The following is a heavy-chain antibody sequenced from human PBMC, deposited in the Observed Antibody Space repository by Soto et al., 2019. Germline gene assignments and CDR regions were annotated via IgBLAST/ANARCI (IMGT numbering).Heavy chain of an antibody. Sequence: SVKVSCKASGGTFSSYAISWVRQAPGQGLEWMGGIIPIFGTANYAQKFQGRVTITADESTSTAYMELSSLRSEDTAVYYCARENGLYSRSRNPIWGQGTLVTVSS. CDR1: GGTFSSYA. D-gene: IGHD1-26*01. CDR3: ARENGLYSRSRNPI. V-gene: IGHV1-69*13. CDR2: IIPIFGTA. J-gene: IGHJ4*02.